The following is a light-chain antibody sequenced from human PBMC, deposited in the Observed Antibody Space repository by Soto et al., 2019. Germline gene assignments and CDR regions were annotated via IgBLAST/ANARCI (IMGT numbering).Light chain of an antibody. Sequence: QSVLTQPPSVSAAPGQKVTISCSGSSSNIGNNYVSWYQQLPGTAPKLLVYDTNKRPSGIPDRFSGSKSGTSATLGITGLQTGDEADYYCGTWDSSLRGVVFGGGTKLTVL. CDR2: DTN. J-gene: IGLJ2*01. V-gene: IGLV1-51*01. CDR3: GTWDSSLRGVV. CDR1: SSNIGNNY.